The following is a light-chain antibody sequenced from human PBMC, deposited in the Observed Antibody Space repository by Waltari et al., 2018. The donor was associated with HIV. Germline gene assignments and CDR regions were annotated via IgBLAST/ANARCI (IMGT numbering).Light chain of an antibody. CDR1: QSVSSN. CDR2: GAS. J-gene: IGKJ3*01. V-gene: IGKV3-15*01. Sequence: EIVMTHSPATLSVSPGARATLSCRPSQSVSSNLAWYQQKPGKVPRRLIYGASTRATGIPARFSGSGSGTEFNITISSLQSEDFAVYYCQQYNNWPPCTFGHGTKVDIK. CDR3: QQYNNWPPCT.